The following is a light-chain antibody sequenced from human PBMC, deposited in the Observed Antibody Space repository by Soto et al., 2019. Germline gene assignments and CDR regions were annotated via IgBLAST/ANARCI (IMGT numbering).Light chain of an antibody. CDR2: DAS. V-gene: IGKV1-5*01. CDR1: QSISDS. CDR3: LQLHSYPRT. Sequence: DIQMTQSPSTLSASVGDRVTITCRASQSISDSLAWYQQKPGKAPYLLISDASSLERGVPSRFSGSESGTEFTLTISSLQPDDFATYYCLQLHSYPRTFGPGTKVDIK. J-gene: IGKJ3*01.